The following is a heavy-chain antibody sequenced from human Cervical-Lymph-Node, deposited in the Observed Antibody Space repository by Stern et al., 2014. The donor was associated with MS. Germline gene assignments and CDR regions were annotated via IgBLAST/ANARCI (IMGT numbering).Heavy chain of an antibody. CDR3: GRRNCPNGICYIDY. J-gene: IGHJ4*02. CDR1: GYTFTDYY. Sequence: QVQLVQSGPEVKKPGASVQVSCKTSGYTFTDYYIHWVRQAPGQGLEWVVRINPNSGVTDYAQQFQGRVTLTGDTSTTTSYMDLRSLRYDDTAVYYCGRRNCPNGICYIDYWGQGSLVTVSS. D-gene: IGHD2-8*01. V-gene: IGHV1-2*06. CDR2: INPNSGVT.